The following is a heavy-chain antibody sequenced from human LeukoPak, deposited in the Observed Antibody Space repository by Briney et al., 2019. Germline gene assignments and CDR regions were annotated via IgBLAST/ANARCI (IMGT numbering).Heavy chain of an antibody. V-gene: IGHV1-2*02. Sequence: ASVKVSCKASGYTFTGYYMHWVRQAPGQGLEWMGWINPNSGGTNYAQKFQGRATMTRDTSISTAYMELSRLRSDDTAVYYCASTSKVVVTYYFDYWGQGTLVTVSS. CDR2: INPNSGGT. D-gene: IGHD3-22*01. CDR3: ASTSKVVVTYYFDY. J-gene: IGHJ4*02. CDR1: GYTFTGYY.